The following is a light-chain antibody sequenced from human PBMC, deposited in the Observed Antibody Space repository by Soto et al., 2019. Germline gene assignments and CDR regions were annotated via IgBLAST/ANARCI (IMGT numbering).Light chain of an antibody. CDR1: QSVSIF. V-gene: IGKV3-11*01. Sequence: LTQPPAALSLSPGERVTLSCRASQSVSIFLAWYQQKPGQAPRPLIHDASNRATGIPARFSGSGSGTDFTLTISSLEPEDFAVYYCQQLSALLSIPVAQGTRLEIK. CDR2: DAS. J-gene: IGKJ5*01. CDR3: QQLSALLSIP.